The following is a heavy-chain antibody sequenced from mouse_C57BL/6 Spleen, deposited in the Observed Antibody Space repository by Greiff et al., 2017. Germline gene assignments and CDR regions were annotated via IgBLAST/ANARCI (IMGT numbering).Heavy chain of an antibody. Sequence: VQLQQSGAELARPGASVKMSCKASGYTFTSYTMHWVNQRPGQGLEWIGYINPSSGYTKYNQKFKDKATLTADKSSSTAYMQLSSLTSEDSAVYYCAKTAQATFAYWGQGTLVTVSA. J-gene: IGHJ3*01. D-gene: IGHD3-2*02. CDR3: AKTAQATFAY. V-gene: IGHV1-4*01. CDR1: GYTFTSYT. CDR2: INPSSGYT.